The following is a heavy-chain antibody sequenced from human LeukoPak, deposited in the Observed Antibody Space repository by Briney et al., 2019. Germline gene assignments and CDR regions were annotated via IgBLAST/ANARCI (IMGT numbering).Heavy chain of an antibody. D-gene: IGHD5-24*01. CDR1: GFIFKKYW. CDR3: ARETPRRGETRDGYR. J-gene: IGHJ4*02. V-gene: IGHV3-7*01. Sequence: GGSLRLSCAASGFIFKKYWMNWVRQVPGKGLECLANIKEDGSETYYADSVKGRFTISRDNPKNLLFLQIISLRVEDTAVYYCARETPRRGETRDGYRWGQGTVVTVSS. CDR2: IKEDGSET.